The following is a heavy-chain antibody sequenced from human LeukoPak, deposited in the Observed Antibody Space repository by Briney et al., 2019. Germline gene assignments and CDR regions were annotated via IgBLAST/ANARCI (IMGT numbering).Heavy chain of an antibody. Sequence: GGSLRLSCAASGFTFSSYSMNWVRRAPGKGLEWVSYISSSSSTIYYADSVKGRFTISRDNSKNTLYLQMNSLRAEDTAVYYCAKGLYSGSYPEDDAFDIWGQGTMVTVSS. CDR1: GFTFSSYS. J-gene: IGHJ3*02. CDR3: AKGLYSGSYPEDDAFDI. V-gene: IGHV3-48*01. CDR2: ISSSSSTI. D-gene: IGHD1-26*01.